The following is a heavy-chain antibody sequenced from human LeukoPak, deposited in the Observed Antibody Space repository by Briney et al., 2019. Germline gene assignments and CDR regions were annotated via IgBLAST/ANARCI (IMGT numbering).Heavy chain of an antibody. CDR1: GFTLSDYY. J-gene: IGHJ4*02. Sequence: GGSLRLSCAASGFTLSDYYMSWIRQAPGQGLEWVSYSSSSGSTIYYADSVKGRFAISRDNAKNSLYLQMNSLRAEDTAVYYCARRRDFIDYWGQGTLVTVSS. CDR3: ARRRDFIDY. V-gene: IGHV3-11*01. D-gene: IGHD3/OR15-3a*01. CDR2: SSSSGSTI.